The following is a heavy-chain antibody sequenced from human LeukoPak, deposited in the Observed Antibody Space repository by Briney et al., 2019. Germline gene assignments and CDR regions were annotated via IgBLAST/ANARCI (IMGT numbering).Heavy chain of an antibody. CDR1: GYSFTSYW. D-gene: IGHD3-22*01. CDR2: IYPGDSDT. V-gene: IGHV5-51*01. CDR3: ASTGDSSDYFYFTAFNI. J-gene: IGHJ3*02. Sequence: GESLKISCKGSGYSFTSYWIGWVRQMPGKGLEWMGIIYPGDSDTKYSPPFQGQVTISADKSISTAYLQWSSLKASDTAMYYCASTGDSSDYFYFTAFNIWGQGTMTVSS.